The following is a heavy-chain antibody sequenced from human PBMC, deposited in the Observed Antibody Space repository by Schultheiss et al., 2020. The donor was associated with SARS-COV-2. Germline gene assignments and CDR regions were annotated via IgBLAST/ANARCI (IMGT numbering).Heavy chain of an antibody. Sequence: SQTLSLTCTVSGGSISSSSYYWGWIRQPPGKGLEWIGEINHSGSTNYNPSLKSRVTISVDTSKNQFSLKLSSVTAADTAVYYCARVGGYCSSTSCFNWFDPWGQGTLVTVSS. D-gene: IGHD2-2*01. CDR2: INHSGST. V-gene: IGHV4-39*07. CDR1: GGSISSSSYY. J-gene: IGHJ5*02. CDR3: ARVGGYCSSTSCFNWFDP.